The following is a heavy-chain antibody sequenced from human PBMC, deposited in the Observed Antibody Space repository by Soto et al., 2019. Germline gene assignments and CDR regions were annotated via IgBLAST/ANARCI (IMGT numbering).Heavy chain of an antibody. V-gene: IGHV3-33*01. CDR2: IWYDGSLK. CDR1: GFTFSHHG. Sequence: QVQLVESGGGVVQPGKSLRLSCAASGFTFSHHGIHWVRQAPGKGLEWVAVIWYDGSLKYYADFVQGRFIVSRDNSKNTVYLQMNSMRVEDTAVYYCARWDVDRWGQGTLVTVSS. D-gene: IGHD1-26*01. CDR3: ARWDVDR. J-gene: IGHJ4*02.